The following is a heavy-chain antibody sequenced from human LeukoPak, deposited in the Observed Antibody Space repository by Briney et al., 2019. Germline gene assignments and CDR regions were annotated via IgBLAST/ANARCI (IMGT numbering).Heavy chain of an antibody. CDR2: IYTSGST. Sequence: SQTLSLTCTVSGGSISSGSYYWSWIRQPAGKGLEWIGRIYTSGSTNYNPSLKSRVTISVDTSKNQLSLKLSSVTAADTAVYYCARGLSSGWYYFDYWGQGTLVTVSS. V-gene: IGHV4-61*02. J-gene: IGHJ4*02. D-gene: IGHD6-19*01. CDR1: GGSISSGSYY. CDR3: ARGLSSGWYYFDY.